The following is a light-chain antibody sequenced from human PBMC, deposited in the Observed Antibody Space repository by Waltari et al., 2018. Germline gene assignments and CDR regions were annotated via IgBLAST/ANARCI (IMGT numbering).Light chain of an antibody. Sequence: QSALTQPASVSGSPGQSITISCTGTNSDVGAYNYVSWYQQHPGKVPKVMIYDVRKRPSGVSNRFSGSKSGNTASLTISGLQAEDEADYYCSSYTTSGTVVFGGGTKVTVL. J-gene: IGLJ2*01. CDR2: DVR. CDR1: NSDVGAYNY. CDR3: SSYTTSGTVV. V-gene: IGLV2-14*03.